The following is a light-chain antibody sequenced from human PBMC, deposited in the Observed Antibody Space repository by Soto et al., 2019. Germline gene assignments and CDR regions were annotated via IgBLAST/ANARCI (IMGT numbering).Light chain of an antibody. CDR3: SSFSSAIAFV. Sequence: QSALTQPASVSASPGQSITISCTGTSSDIGAYNYISWYQQHPGKAPKLMIYEVTNRPSGISNRFSGSRSGNTASLSISGLQAEDEADYYCSSFSSAIAFVFGTGTKETVL. CDR1: SSDIGAYNY. V-gene: IGLV2-14*01. CDR2: EVT. J-gene: IGLJ1*01.